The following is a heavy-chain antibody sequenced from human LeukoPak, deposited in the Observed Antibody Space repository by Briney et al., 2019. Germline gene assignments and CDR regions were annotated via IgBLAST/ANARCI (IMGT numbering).Heavy chain of an antibody. Sequence: GGSLRLSCAASGFTFSSYSMNWVRQAPGKGLEWVSSISSSSSYIHYADSVKGRFTISRDNAENSLYLQMNSLRAADTAVYYCARDRSGTYPTYFDYWGQGTLVTVSS. D-gene: IGHD1-26*01. CDR3: ARDRSGTYPTYFDY. CDR2: ISSSSSYI. J-gene: IGHJ4*02. V-gene: IGHV3-21*01. CDR1: GFTFSSYS.